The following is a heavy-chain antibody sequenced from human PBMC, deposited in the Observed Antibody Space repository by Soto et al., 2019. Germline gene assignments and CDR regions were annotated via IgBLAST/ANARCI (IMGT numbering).Heavy chain of an antibody. Sequence: HPGGSLRLSCAASGFTFSSYGMHWARQAPGKGLEWVAVIWYDGSNKYYADSVKGRFTISRDNSKNTLYLQMNSLRAEDTAVYYCARGVQYYDILTGYYNPPGSSYYFDSWGQGTLVTVSS. CDR2: IWYDGSNK. V-gene: IGHV3-33*01. D-gene: IGHD3-9*01. J-gene: IGHJ4*02. CDR1: GFTFSSYG. CDR3: ARGVQYYDILTGYYNPPGSSYYFDS.